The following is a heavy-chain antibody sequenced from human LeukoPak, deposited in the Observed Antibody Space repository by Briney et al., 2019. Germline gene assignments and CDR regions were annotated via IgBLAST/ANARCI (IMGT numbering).Heavy chain of an antibody. CDR3: ARVNYEDYYDSSGYYYNSRYFDY. D-gene: IGHD3-22*01. Sequence: PGGSLRLSCATSGFTFSSYAMSWVRQAPGKGLEWVANIKQDRSEKYYVDSVKGRFTISRDNAKNSLYLQMNSLRAEDTAVYYCARVNYEDYYDSSGYYYNSRYFDYWGQGTLVTVSS. V-gene: IGHV3-7*03. CDR2: IKQDRSEK. CDR1: GFTFSSYA. J-gene: IGHJ4*02.